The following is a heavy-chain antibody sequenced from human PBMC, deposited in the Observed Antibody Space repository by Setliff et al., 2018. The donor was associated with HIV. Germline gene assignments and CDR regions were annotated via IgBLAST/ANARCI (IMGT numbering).Heavy chain of an antibody. J-gene: IGHJ4*02. V-gene: IGHV3-21*01. CDR1: GFTFSSYS. Sequence: GGSLRLSCAASGFTFSSYSMIWVRQAPGKGLEWVSSISSSSSYIYYADSVKGRFTISRDNAKNSLYLQMNSLRAEDTAVYYCARFRGQKYYFDYWGQGTLVTVSS. CDR3: ARFRGQKYYFDY. CDR2: ISSSSSYI.